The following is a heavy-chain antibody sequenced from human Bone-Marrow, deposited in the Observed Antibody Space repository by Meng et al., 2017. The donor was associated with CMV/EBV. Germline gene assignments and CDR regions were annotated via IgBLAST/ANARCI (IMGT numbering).Heavy chain of an antibody. J-gene: IGHJ5*02. D-gene: IGHD6-6*01. CDR3: ARAARTRFRFDP. V-gene: IGHV1-18*01. CDR2: ISAYNGNT. CDR1: GYTFTSYG. Sequence: ASVKVSCKASGYTFTSYGISWVRQAPGQGLEWMRWISAYNGNTNYAQKLQGRVTMTTDTSTSTAYMELRSLRSDDTAVYYCARAARTRFRFDPWGQGTLVTVSS.